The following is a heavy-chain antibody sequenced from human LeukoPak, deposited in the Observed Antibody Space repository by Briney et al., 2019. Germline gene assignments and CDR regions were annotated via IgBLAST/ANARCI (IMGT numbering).Heavy chain of an antibody. CDR2: IWYDGSNK. D-gene: IGHD3-16*02. J-gene: IGHJ4*02. V-gene: IGHV3-33*01. CDR3: AREAMITFGGVIVPDY. Sequence: GRSLRLSCAASGFTFSSYGMHWVRQAPGKGLEWVAVIWYDGSNKYYADSVKGRFTISRDNSKNTLYLQMNSLRAEDAAVYYCAREAMITFGGVIVPDYWGQGTLVTVSS. CDR1: GFTFSSYG.